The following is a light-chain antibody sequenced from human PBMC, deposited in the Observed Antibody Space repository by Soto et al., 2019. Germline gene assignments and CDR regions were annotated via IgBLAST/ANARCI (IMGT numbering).Light chain of an antibody. Sequence: QSALTQPASVSGSPGQSITISCTGTSSDVGRYNLVSWYQQHPGKAPKLMIYEGSKRPSGVSNRFSGYKSGNTASLTISGLQAEDEADYYCCSYAGSSTFVVFGGGTQLTVL. J-gene: IGLJ2*01. CDR2: EGS. CDR3: CSYAGSSTFVV. V-gene: IGLV2-23*03. CDR1: SSDVGRYNL.